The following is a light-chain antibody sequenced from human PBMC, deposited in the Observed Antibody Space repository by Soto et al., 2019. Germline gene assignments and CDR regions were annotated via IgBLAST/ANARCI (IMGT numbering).Light chain of an antibody. CDR3: HQYERLPVT. V-gene: IGKV3-20*01. CDR2: STS. J-gene: IGKJ5*01. CDR1: QIVSNPY. Sequence: VVLTQSPATLSMSPGEAVTLSCRASQIVSNPYLAWYQQRPGQVPRLVVSSTSKRATGITERFSGGGSGTDFTLTITSLEPDDFAVYYCHQYERLPVTFGQGTRL.